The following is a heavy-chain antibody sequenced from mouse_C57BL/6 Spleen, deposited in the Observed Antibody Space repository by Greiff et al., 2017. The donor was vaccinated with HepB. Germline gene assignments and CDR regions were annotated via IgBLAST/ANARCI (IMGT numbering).Heavy chain of an antibody. D-gene: IGHD1-1*01. CDR2: IYPGDGDT. CDR1: GYAFSSSW. CDR3: ATIYYGSGGNYFDY. Sequence: VKLQESGPELVKPGASVKISCKASGYAFSSSWMNWVKQRPGKGLEWIGRIYPGDGDTNYNGKFKGKATLTADKSSSTAYMQLSSLTSEDSAVYFCATIYYGSGGNYFDYWGQGTTLTVSS. J-gene: IGHJ2*01. V-gene: IGHV1-82*01.